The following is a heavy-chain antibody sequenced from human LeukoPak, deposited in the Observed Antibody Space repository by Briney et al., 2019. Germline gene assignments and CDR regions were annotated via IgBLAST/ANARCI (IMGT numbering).Heavy chain of an antibody. CDR2: IYYSGST. V-gene: IGHV4-39*01. D-gene: IGHD3-10*01. CDR1: GGSISSSSYY. J-gene: IGHJ4*02. Sequence: SETLSLTCTVSGGSISSSSYYWGWIRQPPGKGLEWIGSIYYSGSTYYNPSLKSRVTISVDRSKNQFSLKLSSVTAADTAVYYCARLPYYYGSGGSYYFDYWGQGTLVTVSS. CDR3: ARLPYYYGSGGSYYFDY.